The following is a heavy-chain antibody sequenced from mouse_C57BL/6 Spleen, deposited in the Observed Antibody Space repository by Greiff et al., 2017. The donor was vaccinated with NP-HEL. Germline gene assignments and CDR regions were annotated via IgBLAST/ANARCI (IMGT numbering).Heavy chain of an antibody. CDR1: GFTFSSYG. D-gene: IGHD3-3*01. CDR2: ISSGGSYT. V-gene: IGHV5-6*02. J-gene: IGHJ2*01. Sequence: DVKLQESGGDLVKPGGSLKLSCAASGFTFSSYGMSWVRQTPDKRLEWVATISSGGSYTYYPDSVKGRFTLSRDNAKNTLYLQMSSLKSEDTAMYYCARHKTGTWDYWGQGTTLTVSS. CDR3: ARHKTGTWDY.